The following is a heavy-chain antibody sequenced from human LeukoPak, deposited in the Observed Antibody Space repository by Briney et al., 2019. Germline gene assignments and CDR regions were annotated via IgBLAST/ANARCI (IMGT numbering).Heavy chain of an antibody. D-gene: IGHD5-24*01. V-gene: IGHV3-23*01. CDR1: GFTFSTYG. J-gene: IGHJ4*02. Sequence: PGGSLRLSCAASGFTFSTYGMSWVRQAPGKGLEWVSGISGSGSNTYYADSVKGRFTISRDNSKNTLYLQMNSLRAEDTAIYYCAKDDAYLQYDDWGQGTLVTVSS. CDR3: AKDDAYLQYDD. CDR2: ISGSGSNT.